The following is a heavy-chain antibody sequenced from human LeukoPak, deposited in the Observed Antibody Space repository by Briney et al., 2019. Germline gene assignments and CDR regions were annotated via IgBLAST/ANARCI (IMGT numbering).Heavy chain of an antibody. Sequence: SVKVSCKASGGTFSSYAISWVRQAPGQGLEWMGRIIPILGIANYAQKFQGRVTITADKSTSTAYMVLSSLRSEDTAVYYCARSGGYCSGGSCQDAFDIWGQGTMVTVSS. J-gene: IGHJ3*02. V-gene: IGHV1-69*04. CDR1: GGTFSSYA. CDR2: IIPILGIA. D-gene: IGHD2-15*01. CDR3: ARSGGYCSGGSCQDAFDI.